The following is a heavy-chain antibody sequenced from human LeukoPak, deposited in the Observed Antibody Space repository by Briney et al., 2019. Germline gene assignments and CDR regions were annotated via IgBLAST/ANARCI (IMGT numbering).Heavy chain of an antibody. D-gene: IGHD3-10*01. CDR3: AKDEGVVLSTSFDFGH. Sequence: GGSLRLSCVVSGFTFSTYAMSWVRQAPGKGLEWVAFISGSGRNTYYADSVKGRFTISRDNLRNTLSLQMNSLRPDDTAIYYCAKDEGVVLSTSFDFGHWGQGTLVAVSS. CDR2: ISGSGRNT. V-gene: IGHV3-23*01. CDR1: GFTFSTYA. J-gene: IGHJ4*02.